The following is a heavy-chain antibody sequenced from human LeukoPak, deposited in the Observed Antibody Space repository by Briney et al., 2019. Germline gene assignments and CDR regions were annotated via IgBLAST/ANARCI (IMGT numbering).Heavy chain of an antibody. CDR3: VRAPGPAAPFDY. Sequence: PGGSLRLSCAASGFTFSSYGMSWVRQAPGKGLEWVSAISGSGDSTYYADSVKGRFTISRDNSKNTLYLQMNSLRAEDTAVYYCVRAPGPAAPFDYWGQGTLVTVSS. J-gene: IGHJ4*02. CDR2: ISGSGDST. CDR1: GFTFSSYG. V-gene: IGHV3-23*01. D-gene: IGHD2-2*01.